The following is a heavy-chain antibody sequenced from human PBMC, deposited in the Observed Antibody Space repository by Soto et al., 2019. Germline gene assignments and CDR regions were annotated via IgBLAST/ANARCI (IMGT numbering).Heavy chain of an antibody. CDR3: ATDSATSYFGMDV. CDR2: VNDSGST. D-gene: IGHD1-26*01. CDR1: GGSFTGNY. Sequence: LSLTCAVYGGSFTGNYRSWIRQPPGKGLEWIGEVNDSGSTNFNPPLKSRVTISVDTSKKQFTLKLTSVTAADTAVYYCATDSATSYFGMDVWGHGTTVTVSS. J-gene: IGHJ6*02. V-gene: IGHV4-34*01.